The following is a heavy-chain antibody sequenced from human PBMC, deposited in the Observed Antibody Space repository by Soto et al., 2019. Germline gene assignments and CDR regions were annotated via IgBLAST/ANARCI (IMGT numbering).Heavy chain of an antibody. CDR2: IYPGDSDT. Sequence: VASVKISGKGYGCSVTSYWMGRVRQMGGKGLEWMGIIYPGDSDTRYSPSFQGQVTISADKSISTAYLQWSSLKASDTAMYYCASTVGSSPNYYYGMDVWGQGTTVT. D-gene: IGHD6-6*01. CDR1: GCSVTSYW. J-gene: IGHJ6*02. V-gene: IGHV5-51*01. CDR3: ASTVGSSPNYYYGMDV.